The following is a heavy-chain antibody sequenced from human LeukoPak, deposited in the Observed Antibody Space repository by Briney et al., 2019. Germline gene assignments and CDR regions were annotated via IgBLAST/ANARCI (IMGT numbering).Heavy chain of an antibody. Sequence: SETLSLTCTVSGGSISSGGYYWSWIRQHPGKGLEWIGYIYYSGSTYYNPSLKSRVTISVDTSKNQFSLKLSSVTAADTAVYYCARIGDYDEDYYFDYWGQGTLVTVSS. CDR2: IYYSGST. J-gene: IGHJ4*02. CDR3: ARIGDYDEDYYFDY. CDR1: GGSISSGGYY. D-gene: IGHD4-17*01. V-gene: IGHV4-31*03.